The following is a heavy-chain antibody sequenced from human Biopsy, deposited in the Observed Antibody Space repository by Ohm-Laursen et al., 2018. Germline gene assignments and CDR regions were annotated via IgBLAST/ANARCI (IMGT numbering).Heavy chain of an antibody. Sequence: SVKVSCKGSGYAVNDYFLHWLRQAPGQGPGWLGGISPNSGGTNYAQKFQGRVTMTTDTSTSTVYLELRRLISDDTAVYYCARDIMNRIAGLVARSDVFDVWGQGTLVTVSS. CDR3: ARDIMNRIAGLVARSDVFDV. D-gene: IGHD3-16*01. CDR2: ISPNSGGT. V-gene: IGHV1-2*02. J-gene: IGHJ3*01. CDR1: GYAVNDYF.